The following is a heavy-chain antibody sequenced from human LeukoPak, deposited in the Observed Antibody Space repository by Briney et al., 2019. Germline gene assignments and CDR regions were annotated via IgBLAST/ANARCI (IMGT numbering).Heavy chain of an antibody. CDR3: ARHGLSSGYDY. CDR2: IYYSGST. D-gene: IGHD6-19*01. J-gene: IGHJ4*02. CDR1: GGSISSSSYY. Sequence: PSETLSLTCTVSGGSISSSSYYWGWIRQPPGKGLEWIGSIYYSGSTYYNPSLKSRVTISVDTSKNQFSLKLSSVTAADTAVYYCARHGLSSGYDYWGQGTLVTVSS. V-gene: IGHV4-39*01.